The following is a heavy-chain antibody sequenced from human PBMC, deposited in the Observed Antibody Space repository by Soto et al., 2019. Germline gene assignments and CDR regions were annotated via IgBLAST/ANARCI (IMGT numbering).Heavy chain of an antibody. D-gene: IGHD4-4*01. CDR2: INHSGST. Sequence: QVQLQQSGAGLLKPSETLSLTCAVYGGSFSGFYWSWVRQPPGKGLEWIGEINHSGSTSYNPSLRSRVTISVDTSKNQFSLALSSVTAADTAVYYCARRTITHSSTAWGQGTLVTVSS. CDR3: ARRTITHSSTA. J-gene: IGHJ5*02. CDR1: GGSFSGFY. V-gene: IGHV4-34*01.